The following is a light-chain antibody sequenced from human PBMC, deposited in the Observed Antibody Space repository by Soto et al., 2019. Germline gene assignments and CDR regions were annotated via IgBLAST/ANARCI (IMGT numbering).Light chain of an antibody. CDR3: QQLNSYPLT. Sequence: IQLTQSPSSLSASVGDRVTITCRASQGISSYLAWYQQKPGKAPKLLIYAASTLQSGVPSRFSGSGSGTDFPLPISSLQPEDFATNFCQQLNSYPLTFGGGTKVEIK. V-gene: IGKV1-9*01. CDR2: AAS. J-gene: IGKJ4*01. CDR1: QGISSY.